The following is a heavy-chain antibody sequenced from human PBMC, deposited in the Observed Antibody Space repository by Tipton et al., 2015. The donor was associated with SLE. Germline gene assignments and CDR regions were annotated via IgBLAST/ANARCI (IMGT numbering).Heavy chain of an antibody. V-gene: IGHV4-31*03. CDR1: GGSISSGGYY. J-gene: IGHJ6*02. CDR2: ISYSGST. D-gene: IGHD2-21*02. CDR3: ARGMVTWRGAILGVDV. Sequence: TLSLTCTVSGGSISSGGYYWSWIRQSPGKGLEWIGYISYSGSTNYNSSLKSRLTISVDTSKNQFSLKLTSVTAADTAVYYCARGMVTWRGAILGVDVWGQGTTVNVSS.